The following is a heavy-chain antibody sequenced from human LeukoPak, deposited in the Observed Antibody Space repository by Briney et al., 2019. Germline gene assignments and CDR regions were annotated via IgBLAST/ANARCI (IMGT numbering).Heavy chain of an antibody. Sequence: GASVKVSCKASGYTFTSYYMHWVRQAPGQGLEWMGIINPSGGSTSYAQKFQGRVTMTRDMSTSTVYMELSSLRSEDTAVYYCARDPRITMVRGVIPYYYMDVWGKGTTVTVSS. D-gene: IGHD3-10*01. V-gene: IGHV1-46*01. CDR3: ARDPRITMVRGVIPYYYMDV. CDR2: INPSGGST. CDR1: GYTFTSYY. J-gene: IGHJ6*03.